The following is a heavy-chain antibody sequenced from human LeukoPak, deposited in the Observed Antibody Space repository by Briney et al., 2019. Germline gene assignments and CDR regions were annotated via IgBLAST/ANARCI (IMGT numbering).Heavy chain of an antibody. Sequence: ASVKVSCKSSGYTFTNYAMHWVRQAPGQRLEWMGWITPGNGFTKYSKEFQGRVTITRDTSATTVYMELSSLRSEDMAVYYCARVGGDCGGECYEYYFDYWGQGTLVTVSS. V-gene: IGHV1-3*03. CDR2: ITPGNGFT. CDR1: GYTFTNYA. D-gene: IGHD2-21*01. CDR3: ARVGGDCGGECYEYYFDY. J-gene: IGHJ4*02.